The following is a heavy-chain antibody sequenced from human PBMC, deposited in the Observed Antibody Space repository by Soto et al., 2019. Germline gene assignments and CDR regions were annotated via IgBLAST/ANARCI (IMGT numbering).Heavy chain of an antibody. CDR3: ATGSGWYSPDY. Sequence: EVQLVESGGGLVQPGGSLRLSCAASGVTCSSNWMHWVLQGPGKGLVWVSRIDNDGSSRDYADSVKGRFTISRDNAKNTLYLEMSSLRAEDTAVYYCATGSGWYSPDYWGQGTLVTVSS. CDR1: GVTCSSNW. CDR2: IDNDGSSR. J-gene: IGHJ4*02. V-gene: IGHV3-74*01. D-gene: IGHD6-19*01.